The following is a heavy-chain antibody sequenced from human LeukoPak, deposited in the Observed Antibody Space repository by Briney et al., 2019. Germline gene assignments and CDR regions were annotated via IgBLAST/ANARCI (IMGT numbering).Heavy chain of an antibody. J-gene: IGHJ3*01. CDR3: ARGTPRFDS. CDR1: GYSISSGYY. CDR2: IYHSGST. D-gene: IGHD2-15*01. Sequence: SETLSLTCTVSGYSISSGYYWGWIRQPPGKGLEWIGNIYHSGSTYYNPSLKSRVTISVDTSKNQFSLKLSSVTAADTAIYYCARGTPRFDSWSQGTMVTVS. V-gene: IGHV4-38-2*02.